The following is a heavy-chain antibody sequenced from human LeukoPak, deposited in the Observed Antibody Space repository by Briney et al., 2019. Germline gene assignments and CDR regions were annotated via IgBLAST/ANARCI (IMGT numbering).Heavy chain of an antibody. CDR2: IYYSGST. CDR1: GGSFSGYY. CDR3: ARYSSWYNWYFDL. Sequence: SETLSLTCAVYGGSFSGYYWSWIRQPPGKGLEWIGYIYYSGSTNYNPSLKSRVTISVDTSKNQFSLKLSSVTAADTAVYYCARYSSWYNWYFDLWGRGTLVTVSS. J-gene: IGHJ2*01. D-gene: IGHD6-13*01. V-gene: IGHV4-59*01.